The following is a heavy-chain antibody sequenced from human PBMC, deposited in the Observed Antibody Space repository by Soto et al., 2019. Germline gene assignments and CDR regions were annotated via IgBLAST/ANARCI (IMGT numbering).Heavy chain of an antibody. D-gene: IGHD3-9*01. J-gene: IGHJ6*03. V-gene: IGHV1-2*04. Sequence: ASVKVSCKASGYTFTGYYMHWVRQAPGQGLERMGWINPNSGGTNYAQKFQGWVTMTRDTSISTAYMELSRLRSDDTAVYYCARAHYDILTGYYMGYYYYYMDVWGKGTTVTVSS. CDR3: ARAHYDILTGYYMGYYYYYMDV. CDR2: INPNSGGT. CDR1: GYTFTGYY.